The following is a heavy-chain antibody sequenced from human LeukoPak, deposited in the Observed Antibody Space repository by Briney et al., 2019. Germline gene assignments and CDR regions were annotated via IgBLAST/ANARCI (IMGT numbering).Heavy chain of an antibody. CDR3: ARAPITSPFYFDY. J-gene: IGHJ4*02. CDR1: GLTFSRYA. V-gene: IGHV3-20*04. D-gene: IGHD2-2*01. CDR2: INWSGGST. Sequence: GGSLRLSCAASGLTFSRYAMSWVRQAPGKGLEWVSGINWSGGSTGYADPLRGRFTISRDNAKNSLYLQMDSLRAEDTALYYCARAPITSPFYFDYWGQGTLVTVSS.